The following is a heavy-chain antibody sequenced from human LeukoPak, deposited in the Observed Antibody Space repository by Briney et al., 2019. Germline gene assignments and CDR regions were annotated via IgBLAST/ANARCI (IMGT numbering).Heavy chain of an antibody. J-gene: IGHJ6*02. CDR2: IYYSGST. Sequence: SETLSLTCTVSGVSVSSGSYYWSWIRQPPGKGLEWIGYIYYSGSTNYNPSLKSRVTISVDTSKNQFSLKLSSVTAADTAVYYCARDIVESSWSYYYYGMDVWGQGTTVTVSS. CDR3: ARDIVESSWSYYYYGMDV. CDR1: GVSVSSGSYY. D-gene: IGHD2-15*01. V-gene: IGHV4-61*01.